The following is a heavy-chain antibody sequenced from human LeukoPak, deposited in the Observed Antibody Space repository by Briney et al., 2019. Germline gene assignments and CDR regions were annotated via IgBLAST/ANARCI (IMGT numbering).Heavy chain of an antibody. CDR2: ISYDGSNK. CDR3: ARERRQWLPRADAFDI. J-gene: IGHJ3*02. CDR1: GFTFSSYA. D-gene: IGHD6-19*01. V-gene: IGHV3-30-3*01. Sequence: PGGSLRLSCAASGFTFSSYAMHWVRQAPGKGLEWVAVISYDGSNKYYADCVKGRFTISRDNSKNTLYLQMNSLRAEDTAVYYCARERRQWLPRADAFDIWGQGTMVTVSS.